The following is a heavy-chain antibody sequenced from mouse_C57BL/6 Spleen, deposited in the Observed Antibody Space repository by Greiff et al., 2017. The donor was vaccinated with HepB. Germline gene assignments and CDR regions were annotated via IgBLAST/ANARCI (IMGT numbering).Heavy chain of an antibody. CDR3: ASPHYYDSYAMDY. V-gene: IGHV5-17*01. J-gene: IGHJ4*01. CDR2: ISSGSSTI. Sequence: EVQRVESGGGLVKPGGSLKLSCAASGFTFSDYGMHWVRQAPEKGLEWVAYISSGSSTIYYADTVKGRFSISGDNAKNTLFLQMTSLRSEDTTMYYCASPHYYDSYAMDYWGQGTSVTFSS. D-gene: IGHD1-2*01. CDR1: GFTFSDYG.